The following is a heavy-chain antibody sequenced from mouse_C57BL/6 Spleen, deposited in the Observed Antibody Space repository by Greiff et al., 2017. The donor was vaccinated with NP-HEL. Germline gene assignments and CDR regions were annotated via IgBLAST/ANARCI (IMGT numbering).Heavy chain of an antibody. D-gene: IGHD1-1*01. V-gene: IGHV1-82*01. J-gene: IGHJ4*01. CDR1: GYAFSSSW. CDR2: IYPGDGDT. CDR3: AREKTGNYYGSSHAMDY. Sequence: QVQLQQSGPELVKPGASVKISCKASGYAFSSSWMNWVKQRPGKGLEWIGRIYPGDGDTNYNGKFKGKATLTADKSSSTAYMQLSSLTSEDSAVYFCAREKTGNYYGSSHAMDYWGQGTSVTVSS.